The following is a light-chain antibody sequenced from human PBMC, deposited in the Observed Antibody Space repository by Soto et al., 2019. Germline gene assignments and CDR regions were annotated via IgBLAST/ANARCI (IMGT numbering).Light chain of an antibody. CDR1: QSLLHSNGYNY. CDR2: LGS. J-gene: IGKJ2*01. CDR3: MLGLRTPYT. V-gene: IGKV2-28*01. Sequence: DIVLTQSPLSLSVTPGEPASISCRSSQSLLHSNGYNYLDWYLQKPGQSPQLLIYLGSTRASGVPDRFSGSGSGTDFTLKISRVEAEDVGVYYCMLGLRTPYTFGQGTELEIK.